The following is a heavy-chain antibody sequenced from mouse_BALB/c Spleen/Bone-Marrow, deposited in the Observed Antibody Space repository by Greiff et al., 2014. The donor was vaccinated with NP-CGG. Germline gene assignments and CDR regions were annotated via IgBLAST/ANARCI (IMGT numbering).Heavy chain of an antibody. Sequence: DVQLQESGGGLVQPKGSLKLSCAASGFTFNIYAMNWVRQAPRKGLDWVARISSKSTNYTTCYADSVKDRFTISSDDSQSMLYLQMNSLKTEDTAIYYCVRQDYDYPMDYWGQGTSVTVSS. J-gene: IGHJ4*01. CDR3: VRQDYDYPMDY. CDR1: GFTFNIYA. V-gene: IGHV10-1*01. D-gene: IGHD2-4*01. CDR2: ISSKSTNYTT.